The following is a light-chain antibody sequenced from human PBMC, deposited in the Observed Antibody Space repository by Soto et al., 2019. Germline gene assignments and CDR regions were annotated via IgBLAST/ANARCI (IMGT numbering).Light chain of an antibody. V-gene: IGKV1-9*01. CDR1: QTIMTY. CDR2: AES. CDR3: QQVKSYPRT. J-gene: IGKJ4*01. Sequence: LSASVGDRITLTCRASQTIMTYLNWYQLKPGKPPKLLIYAESTLQSGVPSRFSGSGSGTRGTLTISSLQPEDFATYYCQQVKSYPRTFGGGTKVDI.